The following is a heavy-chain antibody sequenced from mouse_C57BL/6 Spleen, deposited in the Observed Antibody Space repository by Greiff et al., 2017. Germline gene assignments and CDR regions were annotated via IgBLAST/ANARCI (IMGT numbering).Heavy chain of an antibody. V-gene: IGHV1-81*01. J-gene: IGHJ4*01. CDR1: GYTFTSYG. CDR3: ATGSSLLYAMDY. Sequence: VQVVESGAELARPGASVKLSCKASGYTFTSYGISWVKQRTGQGLEWIGEIYPRSGNTYYNEKFKGKATLTADKSSSTAYMELRSLTSEDSAVYFCATGSSLLYAMDYWGQGTSVTVSS. D-gene: IGHD1-1*01. CDR2: IYPRSGNT.